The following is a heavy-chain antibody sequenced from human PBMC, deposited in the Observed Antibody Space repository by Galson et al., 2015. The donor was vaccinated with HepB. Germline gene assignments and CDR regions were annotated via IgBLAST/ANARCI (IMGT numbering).Heavy chain of an antibody. V-gene: IGHV3-21*01. J-gene: IGHJ4*02. CDR1: GFTFSSYS. Sequence: SLRLSCAASGFTFSSYSVNWVRQAPGKGLEWVSSISRSSSYIYYADSVKGRFTISRDNAKNSLYLQMNSLRAEDTAVYYCARGDIVVVPAAREPGPFDYWGQGTLVTVSS. CDR2: ISRSSSYI. D-gene: IGHD2-2*01. CDR3: ARGDIVVVPAAREPGPFDY.